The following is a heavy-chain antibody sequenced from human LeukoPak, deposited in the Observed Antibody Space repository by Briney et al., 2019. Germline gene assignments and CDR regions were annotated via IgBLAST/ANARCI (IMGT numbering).Heavy chain of an antibody. Sequence: PGGSLRLSCAASGFTFSSCSMNWVRQAPGKGLEWVSYISSSSSPIYFADSVKGRFTISRDNAKNSLYLQMNSLRAEDTAVYYCARDRYGYFAPDYWGQGTLVTVSS. V-gene: IGHV3-48*01. D-gene: IGHD5-18*01. J-gene: IGHJ4*02. CDR3: ARDRYGYFAPDY. CDR1: GFTFSSCS. CDR2: ISSSSSPI.